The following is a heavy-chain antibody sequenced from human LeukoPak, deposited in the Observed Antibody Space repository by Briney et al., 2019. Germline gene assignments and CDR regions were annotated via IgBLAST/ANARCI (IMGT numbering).Heavy chain of an antibody. CDR2: ISPSGGIT. CDR1: GFTFSSHG. V-gene: IGHV3-23*01. J-gene: IGHJ3*02. CDR3: ARDRDPGYYDTNGYRRVNAFDI. Sequence: TGGSLRLSCAASGFTFSSHGMNWVRQAPGKGLEWVSGISPSGGITYYTDSVKGRFTISRDNSKNTQSLQMNSLRAEDTAVYYCARDRDPGYYDTNGYRRVNAFDIWGQGTMVTVSS. D-gene: IGHD3-22*01.